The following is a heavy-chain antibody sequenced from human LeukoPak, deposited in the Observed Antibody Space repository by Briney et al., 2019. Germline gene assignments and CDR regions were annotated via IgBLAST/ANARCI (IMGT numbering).Heavy chain of an antibody. D-gene: IGHD5-18*01. V-gene: IGHV1-69*01. Sequence: SVKVSCKASGGTFSSYAISWVRQAPGQGLEWMGGIIPIFGTANYAQKFQGRVTITADESTSTAYMELSSLRSEDTAVYYCARDRTAMVTGQSKREKFDYWGQGTLVTVFS. J-gene: IGHJ4*02. CDR3: ARDRTAMVTGQSKREKFDY. CDR2: IIPIFGTA. CDR1: GGTFSSYA.